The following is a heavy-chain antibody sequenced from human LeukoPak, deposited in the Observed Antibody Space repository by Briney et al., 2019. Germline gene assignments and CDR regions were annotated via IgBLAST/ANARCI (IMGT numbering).Heavy chain of an antibody. CDR3: AKEFSSVTLFDY. CDR2: ISGSGGST. CDR1: GFTFSSYA. V-gene: IGHV3-23*01. J-gene: IGHJ4*02. D-gene: IGHD4-17*01. Sequence: GGSLRLSCAASGFTFSSYAMSWVRQAPGKGLEWVSAISGSGGSTHYADSVKGRFIISRDNSKNSLYLQMNSLRAEDTAVYYCAKEFSSVTLFDYWGQGTLVTVSS.